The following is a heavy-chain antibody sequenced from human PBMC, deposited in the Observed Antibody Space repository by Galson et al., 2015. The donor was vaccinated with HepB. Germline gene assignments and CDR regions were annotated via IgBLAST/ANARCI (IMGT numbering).Heavy chain of an antibody. Sequence: SLRLSCAASGFTVSSNYMSWVRQAPGKGLEWVSVIYSGGSTYYADSVKGRFTISRDNSKNKLYLQMNSRRAEDTAVYYCATLRYFDWSSTGGDYRGQGTLVTVSS. V-gene: IGHV3-53*01. J-gene: IGHJ4*02. D-gene: IGHD3-9*01. CDR1: GFTVSSNY. CDR3: ATLRYFDWSSTGGDY. CDR2: IYSGGST.